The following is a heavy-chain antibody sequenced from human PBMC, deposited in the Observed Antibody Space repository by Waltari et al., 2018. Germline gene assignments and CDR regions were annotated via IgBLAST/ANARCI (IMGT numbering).Heavy chain of an antibody. CDR2: IYHSGST. J-gene: IGHJ5*02. CDR3: ARSLGGSPNWFDP. D-gene: IGHD1-26*01. Sequence: QVQLQESGPGLVKPSETLSLTCAVSGYSISSGYYWGWIRQPPGKGLEWIGSIYHSGSTDYNPSLKSRVTISVDTSKNQFSLKLSSVTAADTAVYYCARSLGGSPNWFDPWGQGTLVTVSS. CDR1: GYSISSGYY. V-gene: IGHV4-38-2*01.